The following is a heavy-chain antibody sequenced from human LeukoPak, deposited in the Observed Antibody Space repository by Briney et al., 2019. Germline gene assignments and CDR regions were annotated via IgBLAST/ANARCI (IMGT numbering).Heavy chain of an antibody. CDR2: IYYSGST. D-gene: IGHD2-15*01. CDR1: GGSISSGGYY. J-gene: IGHJ4*02. CDR3: ARAAANRNYFDY. V-gene: IGHV4-31*03. Sequence: SQTLSLTCTVSGGSISSGGYYWSWIRQHPGKGLEWIGYIYYSGSTYYNPSLKSRVTISVDTSKNQFSLKLSSVTAADTAVYYCARAAANRNYFDYWGQGTLVTVSS.